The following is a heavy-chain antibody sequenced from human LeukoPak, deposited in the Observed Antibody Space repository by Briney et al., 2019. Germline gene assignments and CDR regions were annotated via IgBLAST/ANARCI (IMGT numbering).Heavy chain of an antibody. Sequence: NPSETLSLTCAVYGGSFSGYYWSWIRQPPGKGLEWIGEINHSGSTNYNPSLKSRVTISVDTSKNQFSLKLSSVTAADTAVYYCARAKAAGDFDYWGQGTLVTVSS. V-gene: IGHV4-34*01. CDR2: INHSGST. D-gene: IGHD6-13*01. J-gene: IGHJ4*02. CDR1: GGSFSGYY. CDR3: ARAKAAGDFDY.